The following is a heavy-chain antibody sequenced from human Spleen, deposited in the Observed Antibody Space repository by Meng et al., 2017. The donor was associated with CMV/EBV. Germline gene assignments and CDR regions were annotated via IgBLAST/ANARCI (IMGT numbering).Heavy chain of an antibody. CDR2: IHHTGST. J-gene: IGHJ4*02. V-gene: IGHV4-4*02. Sequence: VSGGCISSSNWWSWVRQPPGKGLEWIGEIHHTGSTNYIASLKSRVTISLEKSKNQFSLNLTSVTAADTAVYYCARLGRGGDMIFDSWGRGTLVTVSS. CDR3: ARLGRGGDMIFDS. CDR1: GGCISSSNW. D-gene: IGHD2-21*02.